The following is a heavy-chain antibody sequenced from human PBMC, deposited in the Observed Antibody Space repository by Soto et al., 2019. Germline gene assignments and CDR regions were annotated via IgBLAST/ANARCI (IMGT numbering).Heavy chain of an antibody. CDR2: ISSSSSTI. CDR3: ARVSPYYDFWSGYWEDAFDI. J-gene: IGHJ3*02. D-gene: IGHD3-3*01. CDR1: GFTFSSYS. V-gene: IGHV3-48*02. Sequence: EVQLVESGGGLVQPGGSLRLSCAASGFTFSSYSMNWVRQAPGKGLEWVSYISSSSSTIYYADSVKGRFTISRDNAKNSLYLQMNSLRDEDTAVYYCARVSPYYDFWSGYWEDAFDIWGQGTMVTVSS.